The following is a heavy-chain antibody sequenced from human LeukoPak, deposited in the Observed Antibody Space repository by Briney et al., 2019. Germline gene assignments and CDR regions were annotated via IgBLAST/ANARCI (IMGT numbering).Heavy chain of an antibody. CDR2: INPNSGGT. D-gene: IGHD4-17*01. J-gene: IGHJ1*01. Sequence: GASVKVSCKASGYTFTGYYMHWVRQAPGQGLEWMGWINPNSGGTNYAQKFQGRVTMTRDTSISTAYMELSRLRSDDTAAYYCAKSPSGGDYPAEYFQHWGQGTLVTVSS. CDR1: GYTFTGYY. V-gene: IGHV1-2*02. CDR3: AKSPSGGDYPAEYFQH.